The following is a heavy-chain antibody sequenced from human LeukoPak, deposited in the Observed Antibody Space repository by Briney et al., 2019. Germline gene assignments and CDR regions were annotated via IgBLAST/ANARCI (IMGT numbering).Heavy chain of an antibody. CDR1: GYTFTSYG. CDR3: ARDERNHHDSSGYYTRAGVDY. Sequence: ASVKVSCKASGYTFTSYGVSWVRQAPGQGLEWMGWISAYNANTNYAQKLQGRVTMTTDTSTSTAYMELRSLRSDDTAVYYCARDERNHHDSSGYYTRAGVDYWGQGTLVTVSS. J-gene: IGHJ4*02. CDR2: ISAYNANT. D-gene: IGHD3-22*01. V-gene: IGHV1-18*01.